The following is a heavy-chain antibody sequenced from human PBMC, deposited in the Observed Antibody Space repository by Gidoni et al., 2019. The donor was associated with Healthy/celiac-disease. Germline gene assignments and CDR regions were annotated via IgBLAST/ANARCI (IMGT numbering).Heavy chain of an antibody. CDR1: GFTFDDYD. J-gene: IGHJ3*02. CDR3: AKDRQGVIINDAFDI. D-gene: IGHD3-10*01. CDR2: ISWNSGSI. Sequence: EVKLVESGGGLVQPGRSVRLSCAAPGFTFDDYDMHSVRQAPGQGLEWVSGISWNSGSIGYADSVKGRFTISRDNAKNSLYLQMNSLRAEDTALYYCAKDRQGVIINDAFDIWGQGTMVTVSS. V-gene: IGHV3-9*01.